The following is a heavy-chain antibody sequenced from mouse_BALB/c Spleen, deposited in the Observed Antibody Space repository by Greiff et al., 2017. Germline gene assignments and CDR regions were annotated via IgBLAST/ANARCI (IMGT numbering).Heavy chain of an antibody. CDR3: ARSRDYYGSSYFDY. CDR1: GFTFSSFG. V-gene: IGHV5-17*02. Sequence: DVQLQESGGGLVQPGGSRKLSCAASGFTFSSFGMHWVRQAPEKGLEWVAYISSGSSTIYYADTVKGRFTISRDNPKNTLFLQMTSLRSEDTAMYYCARSRDYYGSSYFDYWGQGTTLTVSS. CDR2: ISSGSSTI. D-gene: IGHD1-1*01. J-gene: IGHJ2*01.